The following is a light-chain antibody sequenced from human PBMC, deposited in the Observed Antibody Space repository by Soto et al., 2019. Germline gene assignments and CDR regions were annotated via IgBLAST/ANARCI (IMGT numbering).Light chain of an antibody. Sequence: QSVLTQPASVSGSPGQSITISCTGTSSDLGGYNFVSWYQHHPGKAPKLMIYQVSNWPSGVSNRFSGSKSGNTASLTISGLQAEDEADYYCCSYTSSSPYVFGTGTKVTVL. V-gene: IGLV2-14*01. CDR2: QVS. CDR3: CSYTSSSPYV. CDR1: SSDLGGYNF. J-gene: IGLJ1*01.